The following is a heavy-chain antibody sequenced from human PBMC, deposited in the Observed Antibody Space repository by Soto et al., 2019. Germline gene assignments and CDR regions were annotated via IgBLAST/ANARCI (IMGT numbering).Heavy chain of an antibody. CDR3: ARGRHSGWYFDFDY. J-gene: IGHJ4*02. V-gene: IGHV1-3*01. CDR1: GYTFTSYA. D-gene: IGHD6-19*01. Sequence: QVQLVQSGAEVKKPGASVKVSCKASGYTFTSYAMHWVRQAPGQRLEWMGWINAGNGNTKYSQKFQGRVTTTRDTSASTAYMELSSLRSEDTAVYYCARGRHSGWYFDFDYWGQGTLVTVSS. CDR2: INAGNGNT.